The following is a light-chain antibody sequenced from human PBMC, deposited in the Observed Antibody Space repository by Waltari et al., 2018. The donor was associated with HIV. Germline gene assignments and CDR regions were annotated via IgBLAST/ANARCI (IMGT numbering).Light chain of an antibody. Sequence: NFMLTQPPSVSESPGKPVTISCTRSSGSIANNYVQWYRQRPCNAPTTVLFENNQRPSDVPDRFSGSIDSPSNSASLTISGLRTEDEADYYCQSSDGSHVVFGGGTKLTVL. V-gene: IGLV6-57*03. J-gene: IGLJ2*01. CDR3: QSSDGSHVV. CDR2: ENN. CDR1: SGSIANNY.